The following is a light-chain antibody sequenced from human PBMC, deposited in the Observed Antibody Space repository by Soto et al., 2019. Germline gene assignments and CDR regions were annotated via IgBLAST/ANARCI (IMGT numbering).Light chain of an antibody. CDR1: QSISSY. J-gene: IGKJ1*01. CDR2: AAS. Sequence: DIQMTQSPSSLSASVGDRVTITCRASQSISSYLNWYQQKPGQAPKLLIYAASSLQSGVPSRFSGSGSGTDFTLTISSLQPEDFETYYCQQSYSTPWTFGQGTKVEIK. V-gene: IGKV1-39*01. CDR3: QQSYSTPWT.